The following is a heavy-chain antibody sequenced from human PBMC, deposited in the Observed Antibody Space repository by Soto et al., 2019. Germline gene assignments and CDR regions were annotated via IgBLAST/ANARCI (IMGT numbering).Heavy chain of an antibody. CDR2: MYYSGST. CDR3: ARADGSGSYYLLDY. Sequence: ASETLSLTCTVSGGSISSGGHYWSWIRQYPGKGLEWIGYMYYSGSTNYNPSLKSRVTILRDTSNNQFSLKLTSVTAADAAVYYCARADGSGSYYLLDYWGQGTLVTVSS. J-gene: IGHJ4*02. V-gene: IGHV4-61*08. D-gene: IGHD3-10*01. CDR1: GGSISSGGHY.